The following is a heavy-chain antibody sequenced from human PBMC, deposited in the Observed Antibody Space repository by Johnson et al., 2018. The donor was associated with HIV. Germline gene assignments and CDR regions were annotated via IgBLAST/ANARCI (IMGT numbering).Heavy chain of an antibody. J-gene: IGHJ3*01. CDR2: I. D-gene: IGHD2-21*01. V-gene: IGHV3-9*01. CDR3: ARRMVVGYHALDF. Sequence: VQLVESGGGLVQPGRSLRLSCAASAFPFDDHALHWVRQTPGKGLQWFSIILKGRFTISRDSSKNTLYLQMNSLRVEDTAIYYCARRMVVGYHALDFWGQGTVVSVPS. CDR1: AFPFDDHA.